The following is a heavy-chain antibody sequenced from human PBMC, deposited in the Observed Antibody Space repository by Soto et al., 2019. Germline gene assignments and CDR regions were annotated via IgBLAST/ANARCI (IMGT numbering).Heavy chain of an antibody. V-gene: IGHV4-30-2*01. D-gene: IGHD5-12*01. CDR1: GGSISSGGYS. Sequence: QLQLQESGSGLVKPSQTLSLTCAVSGGSISSGGYSWSWIRQPPGKGLAWIGDIYHSGRTYYNPSLTRRVTISVDRAKNQFSLKLSSVTAADTAVYYCAAGGGLPRYYWGQGTLVTVSS. CDR3: AAGGGLPRYY. J-gene: IGHJ4*02. CDR2: IYHSGRT.